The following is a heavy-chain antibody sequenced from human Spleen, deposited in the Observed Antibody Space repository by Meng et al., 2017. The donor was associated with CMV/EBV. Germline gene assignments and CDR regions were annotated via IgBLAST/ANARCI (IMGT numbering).Heavy chain of an antibody. D-gene: IGHD1-20*01. CDR1: GFTFSSYS. Sequence: GESLKISCAASGFTFSSYSVTWVRQAPGKGLEWVSSISSTSTYIFYADSVKGRFTVSRDNAKNSLYLQMKSLRAEDTAVYYCARLTGIAYWGQGTLVTVSS. J-gene: IGHJ4*02. CDR2: ISSTSTYI. CDR3: ARLTGIAY. V-gene: IGHV3-21*01.